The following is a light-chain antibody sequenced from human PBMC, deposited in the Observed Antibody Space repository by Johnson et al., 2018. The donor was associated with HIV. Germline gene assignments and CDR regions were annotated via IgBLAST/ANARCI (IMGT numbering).Light chain of an antibody. CDR2: ENN. CDR1: SSNIGNNY. Sequence: QSVLTQPPSVSAAPGQKVTISCSGSSSNIGNNYVSWYQQLPGTAPKLLIYENNKRPSGIPDRFSGSKSATSATLGITGLQTGDEADYYCGTWDSSLSAGEYVFGTGTKVSVL. J-gene: IGLJ1*01. V-gene: IGLV1-51*02. CDR3: GTWDSSLSAGEYV.